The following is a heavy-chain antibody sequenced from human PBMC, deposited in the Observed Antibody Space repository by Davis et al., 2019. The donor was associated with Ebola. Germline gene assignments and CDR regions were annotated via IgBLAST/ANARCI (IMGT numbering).Heavy chain of an antibody. V-gene: IGHV3-30-3*01. J-gene: IGHJ6*02. CDR2: ISYDGSNK. Sequence: PGGSLRLSCAASGFTFSSYAMHWVRQAPGKGLEWVAVISYDGSNKYYADSVKGRFTISRDNAKNSLYLQMNSLRAEDTAVYYCARNRGGEFLTGGMDVWGQGTTVTVSS. CDR1: GFTFSSYA. CDR3: ARNRGGEFLTGGMDV. D-gene: IGHD7-27*01.